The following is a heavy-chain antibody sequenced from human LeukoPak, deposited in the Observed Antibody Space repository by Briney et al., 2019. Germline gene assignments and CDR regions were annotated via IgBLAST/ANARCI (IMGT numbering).Heavy chain of an antibody. V-gene: IGHV4-39*01. CDR1: GGSISSNSYL. J-gene: IGHJ4*02. CDR2: IYYSGST. CDR3: ARGGRSSSGIRGGFDY. D-gene: IGHD3-22*01. Sequence: SETLSLTCTVSGGSISSNSYLWGWIRQPPGKGLEWIGSIYYSGSTYYNLSLKSRVTISVDTSKNQFSLKLSSVTAADTAVYYCARGGRSSSGIRGGFDYWGQGTLVTVSS.